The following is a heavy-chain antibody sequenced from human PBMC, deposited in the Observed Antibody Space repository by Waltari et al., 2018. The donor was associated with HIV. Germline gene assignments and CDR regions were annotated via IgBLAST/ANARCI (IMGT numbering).Heavy chain of an antibody. J-gene: IGHJ3*02. D-gene: IGHD3-10*01. CDR2: ISSSGSTI. CDR3: ARAFMIRGTGAFDI. CDR1: GFTFSSYE. Sequence: EVQVVESGGGLVQPGGSLRLSCAASGFTFSSYEMNWVRQAPGKGREWVSYISSSGSTIYFADSVKGRFTMSRDNAKNSLYLRMNSLRAEDTTVYYCARAFMIRGTGAFDIWGQGTMVTVSS. V-gene: IGHV3-48*03.